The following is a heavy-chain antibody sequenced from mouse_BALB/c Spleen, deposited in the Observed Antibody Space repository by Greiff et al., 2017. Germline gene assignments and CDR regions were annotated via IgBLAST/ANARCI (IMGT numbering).Heavy chain of an antibody. Sequence: VQLQQSGAELVKPGASVKLSCTASGFNIKDTYMHWVKQRPEQGLEWIGRIDPANGNTKYDPKFQGKATITADTSSNTAYLQLSSLTSEDTAVYYCARGWLLRAWFAYWGQGTLVTVSA. J-gene: IGHJ3*01. V-gene: IGHV14-3*02. CDR2: IDPANGNT. D-gene: IGHD2-3*01. CDR3: ARGWLLRAWFAY. CDR1: GFNIKDTY.